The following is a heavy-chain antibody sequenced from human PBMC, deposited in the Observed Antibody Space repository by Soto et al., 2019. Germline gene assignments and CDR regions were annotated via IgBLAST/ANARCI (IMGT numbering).Heavy chain of an antibody. CDR1: GDSISTNNVA. Sequence: QVQLQQSGPGLVKPSQTLSLTCAISGDSISTNNVAWNWIRQSPSGGLEWLGRTGYTSKWYNDYAVSVRSRITINPDTSKHQFSLQLNYVTLDDTAVYYCARGKYSAFDYWGQGTLVTVSS. CDR3: ARGKYSAFDY. V-gene: IGHV6-1*01. D-gene: IGHD5-18*01. CDR2: TGYTSKWYN. J-gene: IGHJ4*02.